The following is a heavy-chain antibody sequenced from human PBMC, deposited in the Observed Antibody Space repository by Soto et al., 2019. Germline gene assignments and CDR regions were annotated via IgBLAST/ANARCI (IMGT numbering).Heavy chain of an antibody. V-gene: IGHV3-23*01. CDR1: RLTLSSHA. D-gene: IGHD6-6*01. CDR2: MSGSGGSK. Sequence: AGSLTLSCPASRLTLSSHAMSWVRHAPREGVEWVEAMSGSGGSKDNTKSVKGRYTISRDNSKNTVYLEMNRLRAENTDVYYCEKGYRSSPRIYFDYWGQGTLVTVSS. J-gene: IGHJ4*02. CDR3: EKGYRSSPRIYFDY.